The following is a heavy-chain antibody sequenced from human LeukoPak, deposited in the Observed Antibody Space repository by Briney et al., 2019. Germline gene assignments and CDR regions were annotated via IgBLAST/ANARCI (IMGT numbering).Heavy chain of an antibody. J-gene: IGHJ5*02. Sequence: GASVKLSCKASGYTFTSYGISWVRQAPGQGLEWMGWISAYNGNTNYAQKLQGRVTMTTDTSTSTAYMELRSPRSDDTAVYYCARVEGSMYYYDSSGFYWLDPWGQGTLVTVSS. D-gene: IGHD3-22*01. CDR1: GYTFTSYG. CDR2: ISAYNGNT. V-gene: IGHV1-18*01. CDR3: ARVEGSMYYYDSSGFYWLDP.